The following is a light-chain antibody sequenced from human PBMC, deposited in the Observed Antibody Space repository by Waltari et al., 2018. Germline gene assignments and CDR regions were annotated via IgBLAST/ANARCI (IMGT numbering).Light chain of an antibody. V-gene: IGLV2-23*02. J-gene: IGLJ1*01. CDR3: CSYAGLGIYV. CDR1: SSDVGNYDL. Sequence: QSGLTQPASVSGSPGQSITMSCTGTSSDVGNYDLVSWYQQYPGKAPKLMVYEVTRRSVGVSDRFSGSKSGNTASLTIYGLQSEDEADYYCCSYAGLGIYVFGTGTKVTVL. CDR2: EVT.